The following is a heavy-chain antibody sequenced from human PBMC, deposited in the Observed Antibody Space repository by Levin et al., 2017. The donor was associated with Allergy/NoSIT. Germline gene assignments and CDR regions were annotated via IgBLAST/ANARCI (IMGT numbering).Heavy chain of an antibody. CDR2: IDWNSGNK. V-gene: IGHV3-9*01. D-gene: IGHD1-26*01. Sequence: GGSLRLSCAASGFTFDDYAMHWVRQAPGKGLEWVSIIDWNSGNKDYADSVKGRFTISRDNAKNSVHPQMNSLRGEDTALYYCVKGFGATVPSGMDVWGPGTTVIVSS. J-gene: IGHJ6*02. CDR3: VKGFGATVPSGMDV. CDR1: GFTFDDYA.